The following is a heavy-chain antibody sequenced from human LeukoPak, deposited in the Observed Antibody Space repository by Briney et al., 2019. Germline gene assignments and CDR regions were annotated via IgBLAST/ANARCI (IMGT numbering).Heavy chain of an antibody. V-gene: IGHV3-33*06. Sequence: GGSLRLSCAASGFTFSSYGMHWVRQAPGKGLEWVAVIWYDGSNIYYADSVKGRFTISRDNSKNTLYLQMNSLRAEDTAVYYCAKDSAITMAHYFDYWGQGTLVTVSS. CDR2: IWYDGSNI. D-gene: IGHD3-10*01. CDR1: GFTFSSYG. J-gene: IGHJ4*02. CDR3: AKDSAITMAHYFDY.